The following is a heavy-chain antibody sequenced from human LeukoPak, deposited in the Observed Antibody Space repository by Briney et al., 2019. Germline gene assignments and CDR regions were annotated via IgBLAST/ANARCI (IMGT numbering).Heavy chain of an antibody. V-gene: IGHV4-61*01. D-gene: IGHD3-10*01. Sequence: SETLSLTCTVSGGSVSDGYYYWNWIRQPPGKGLEWIGYIFHSGSINNNPSLKSRVTISVDTSKNQFSLKLTSVTAADTAVYYCARGSDGSENSYRNWFDPWGQGTLVTVSS. CDR2: IFHSGSI. J-gene: IGHJ5*02. CDR1: GGSVSDGYYY. CDR3: ARGSDGSENSYRNWFDP.